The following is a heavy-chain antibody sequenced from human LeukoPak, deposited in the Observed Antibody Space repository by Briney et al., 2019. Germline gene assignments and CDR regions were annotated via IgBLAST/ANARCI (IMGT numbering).Heavy chain of an antibody. Sequence: ASVKVSCKASGYTFTGYAIHWVRQAPGQGLELMGWINPEKRDTGYAPKFQGRVTMTSDTSISTAYMELSSLRSDDTAVYYCAKKVRGPSHPLDFWGQGTLVTVSS. CDR3: AKKVRGPSHPLDF. V-gene: IGHV1-2*02. J-gene: IGHJ4*02. D-gene: IGHD5-12*01. CDR2: INPEKRDT. CDR1: GYTFTGYA.